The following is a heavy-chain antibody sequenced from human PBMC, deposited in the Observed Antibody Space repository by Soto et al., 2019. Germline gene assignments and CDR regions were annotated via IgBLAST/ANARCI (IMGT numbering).Heavy chain of an antibody. V-gene: IGHV1-18*01. D-gene: IGHD2-15*01. CDR1: GYTFTSYG. J-gene: IGHJ6*04. CDR2: ISAYNGNT. CDR3: ARDYCSGGSCYPPHYYYGMYV. Sequence: QVQLVQSGAEVKKPGASVKVSCKASGYTFTSYGISWVRQAPGQGLEWMGWISAYNGNTNYAQKLQGRVTMTTDTSTSTAYMELRSLRSDDTAVYYCARDYCSGGSCYPPHYYYGMYVCGKGTTVTVSS.